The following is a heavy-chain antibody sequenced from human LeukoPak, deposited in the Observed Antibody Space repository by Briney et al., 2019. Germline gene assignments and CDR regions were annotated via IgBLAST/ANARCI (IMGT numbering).Heavy chain of an antibody. CDR1: GYTFTSYY. CDR2: INPSGGST. CDR3: ARAGRPHRNYYGSGSYQD. Sequence: GASVKVSCKASGYTFTSYYMHWVRQAPGQGLEWMGIINPSGGSTSYAQKFQGRATMTRDMSTSTVYMELSSLRSEDTAVYYCARAGRPHRNYYGSGSYQDWGQGTLVTVSS. J-gene: IGHJ4*02. V-gene: IGHV1-46*01. D-gene: IGHD3-10*01.